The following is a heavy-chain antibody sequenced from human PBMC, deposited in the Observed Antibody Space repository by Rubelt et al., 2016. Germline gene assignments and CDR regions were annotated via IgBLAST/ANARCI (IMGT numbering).Heavy chain of an antibody. CDR2: ISGSGGST. CDR3: AKARIYGDYKSYGMDV. CDR1: GFTFSSYA. Sequence: EIQLVESGGGLVKPGGSLRLSCAASGFTFSSYAIGWVRQAPGKGLEWVSGISGSGGSTYYADSVKGRFTISRDNSKNIVYLQMNSLSAEDTAMYYCAKARIYGDYKSYGMDVWGQGTTVTVS. J-gene: IGHJ6*02. V-gene: IGHV3-23*04. D-gene: IGHD4-17*01.